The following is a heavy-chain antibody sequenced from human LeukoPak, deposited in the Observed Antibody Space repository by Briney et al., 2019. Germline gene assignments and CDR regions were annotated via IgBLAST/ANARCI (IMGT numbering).Heavy chain of an antibody. CDR2: ISGSGGST. J-gene: IGHJ4*02. CDR1: GFTFSSYG. Sequence: PGGSLRLSCAASGFTFSSYGMHWVRQAPGKGLEWVSAISGSGGSTYYADSVKGRFTISRDNSKNTLYLQMNSLRAEDTAVYYCAKDPLGYSYGYGTFDYWGQGTLVTVSS. D-gene: IGHD5-18*01. CDR3: AKDPLGYSYGYGTFDY. V-gene: IGHV3-23*01.